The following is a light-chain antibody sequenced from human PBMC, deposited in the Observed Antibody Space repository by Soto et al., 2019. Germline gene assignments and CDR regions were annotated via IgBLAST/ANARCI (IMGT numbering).Light chain of an antibody. Sequence: DIQMTQSPSSLSASVGDRVTITCRASQSINNCLSWFQQKPGQAPKLLIYAASSLQSGVPSRFSGSGSGTDFILTIDSLQPEDFVTYYCQQTYIAPATFGQGTKVGVK. CDR2: AAS. V-gene: IGKV1-39*01. CDR3: QQTYIAPAT. J-gene: IGKJ1*01. CDR1: QSINNC.